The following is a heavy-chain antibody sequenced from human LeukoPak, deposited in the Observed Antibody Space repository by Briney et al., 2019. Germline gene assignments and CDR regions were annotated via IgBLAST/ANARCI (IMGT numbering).Heavy chain of an antibody. CDR2: IIPIFGTA. V-gene: IGHV1-69*13. J-gene: IGHJ6*02. CDR1: GGTFSSYA. D-gene: IGHD2-2*01. CDR3: ARDRQGVVVPAAFGGYYGMDV. Sequence: SVKVSCKASGGTFSSYAISWVRQAPRQGLEWMGGIIPIFGTANYAQKFQGRVTITADESTSTAYMELSSLRSEDTAVYYCARDRQGVVVPAAFGGYYGMDVWGQGTTVTVSS.